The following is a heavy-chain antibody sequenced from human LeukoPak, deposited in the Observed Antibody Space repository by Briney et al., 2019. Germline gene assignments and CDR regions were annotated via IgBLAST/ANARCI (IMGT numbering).Heavy chain of an antibody. J-gene: IGHJ4*02. CDR1: GFTFSSYS. CDR3: AKARAFRSGSFDY. D-gene: IGHD3-3*01. Sequence: GGSLRLSCAASGFTFSSYSMNWIRQAPGKGLEWVSAISGSGGSTYYADSVKGRFTISRDNSKNTLYLQMNSLRAEDTAVYYCAKARAFRSGSFDYWGQGTLVTVSS. CDR2: ISGSGGST. V-gene: IGHV3-23*01.